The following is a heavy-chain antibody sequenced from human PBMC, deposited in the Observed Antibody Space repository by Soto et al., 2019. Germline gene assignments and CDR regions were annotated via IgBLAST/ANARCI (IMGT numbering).Heavy chain of an antibody. J-gene: IGHJ5*02. Sequence: QVQLQQWGAGLLKPSETLSLTCAVYGGSFSGYYWSWIRQPPGKGLEWIGEINHSGSTNYNPSLKSRVTISVDTSKNQFSLKLSSVTAADTAVYYCARGEYSSGWYHSWFDPWGQGTLVTVSS. V-gene: IGHV4-34*01. CDR2: INHSGST. CDR3: ARGEYSSGWYHSWFDP. D-gene: IGHD6-19*01. CDR1: GGSFSGYY.